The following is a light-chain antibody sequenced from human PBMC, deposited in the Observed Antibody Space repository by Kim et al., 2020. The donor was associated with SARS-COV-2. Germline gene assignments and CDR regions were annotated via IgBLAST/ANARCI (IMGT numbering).Light chain of an antibody. V-gene: IGLV3-25*03. CDR1: ALAKQY. J-gene: IGLJ3*02. CDR3: QSADTGGTYWV. Sequence: SYELTQPPSVSVSPGQTARITCSRDALAKQYACWYQQNPGQAPVLVIYKDSERPSGIPERFSGSSSGTTVTLTISGVQAEDEADYYCQSADTGGTYWVFGGGTQLTVL. CDR2: KDS.